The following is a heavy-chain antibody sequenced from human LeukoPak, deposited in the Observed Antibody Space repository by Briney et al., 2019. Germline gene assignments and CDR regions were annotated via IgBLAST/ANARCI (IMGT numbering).Heavy chain of an antibody. V-gene: IGHV1-69*05. D-gene: IGHD3-22*01. CDR1: GGTFSSYA. CDR3: ARKGLDSSGYYQYFQH. Sequence: ASVKVSCKASGGTFSSYAISWVRQAPGQGLEWMGGIIPIFGTANYAQKFQGRVTITTDESTSTAYMELSSLRSEDTAVYYCARKGLDSSGYYQYFQHWGQGTLVTVSS. J-gene: IGHJ1*01. CDR2: IIPIFGTA.